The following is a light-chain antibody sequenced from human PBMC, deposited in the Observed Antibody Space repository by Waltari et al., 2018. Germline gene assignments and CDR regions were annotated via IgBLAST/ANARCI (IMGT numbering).Light chain of an antibody. CDR3: AAWDDSLNGPWV. V-gene: IGLV1-44*01. CDR2: SNN. CDR1: SSNIGSNT. J-gene: IGLJ3*02. Sequence: QSVLTQPPSASGTPGQRVTISCSGSSSNIGSNTVNWYQQPPGTAPKLLIYSNNPRPSGVPDRFSGSKSGTSASLAISGLQSEDEADYYCAAWDDSLNGPWVFGGGTKLTVL.